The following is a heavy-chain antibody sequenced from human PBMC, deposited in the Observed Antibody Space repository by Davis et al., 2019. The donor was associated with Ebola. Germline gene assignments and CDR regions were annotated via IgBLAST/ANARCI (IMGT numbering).Heavy chain of an antibody. D-gene: IGHD1-1*01. CDR3: ARWNDPYHQFGDRIEYETTGDWFDP. Sequence: ASVKVSCKASGYTFTGYYMHWVRQAPGQGLEWMGWINPNSGGTNYAQKFQGRVTMTRDTSISTAYMELSRLRSEDAAVYYRARWNDPYHQFGDRIEYETTGDWFDPWGQGTLVTVSS. V-gene: IGHV1-2*02. J-gene: IGHJ5*02. CDR2: INPNSGGT. CDR1: GYTFTGYY.